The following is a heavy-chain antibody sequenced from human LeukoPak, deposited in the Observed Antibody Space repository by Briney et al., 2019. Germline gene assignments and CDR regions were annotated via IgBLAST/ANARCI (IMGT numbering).Heavy chain of an antibody. CDR3: AKGPRFGSYYYDSSGYWFSGY. Sequence: ASVKVSCKASGYTFTSYDINWVRQATGQGLEWMGWMNPNSGNTGYAQKFQGRVTITRNTSISTAYMELSSLRSEDTAVYHCAKGPRFGSYYYDSSGYWFSGYWGQGTLVTVSS. D-gene: IGHD3-22*01. CDR1: GYTFTSYD. V-gene: IGHV1-8*03. J-gene: IGHJ4*02. CDR2: MNPNSGNT.